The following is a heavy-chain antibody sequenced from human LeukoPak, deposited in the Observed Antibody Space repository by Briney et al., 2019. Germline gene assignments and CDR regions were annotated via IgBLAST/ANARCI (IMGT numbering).Heavy chain of an antibody. CDR1: GFTFDDYA. D-gene: IGHD4-11*01. Sequence: GGSLRLSCAASGFTFDDYAMHWVRQAPGKGLEWVSGISWNSGSIGYADSVKGRFTISRDNAKNSFYLQMNSLRAEDMAVYYCVRIYGNSYFDYWGQGTLVTVSS. CDR2: ISWNSGSI. J-gene: IGHJ4*02. V-gene: IGHV3-9*03. CDR3: VRIYGNSYFDY.